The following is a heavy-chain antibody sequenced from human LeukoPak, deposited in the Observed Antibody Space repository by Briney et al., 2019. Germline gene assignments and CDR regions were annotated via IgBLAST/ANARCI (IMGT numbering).Heavy chain of an antibody. CDR1: GGSFSGYY. Sequence: SETLSLTCAVYGGSFSGYYWSWIRQPPGKGLEWIGEINHSGSTNYNPSLKSRVTISVDTSKNQFSLKLISVNGADTAVYYCARGRISHYYYYYMDVWGKGTTVTVSS. V-gene: IGHV4-34*01. D-gene: IGHD2/OR15-2a*01. CDR3: ARGRISHYYYYYMDV. J-gene: IGHJ6*03. CDR2: INHSGST.